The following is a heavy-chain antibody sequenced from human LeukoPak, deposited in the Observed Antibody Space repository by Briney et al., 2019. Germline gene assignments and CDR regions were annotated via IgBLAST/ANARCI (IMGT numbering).Heavy chain of an antibody. CDR3: AKQERQQLVRTLDY. V-gene: IGHV3-23*01. Sequence: GGSLRLSCAASGFTFSSYAMSWVRQAPGKGLEWVSAISGSGGSTYYADSVKGRFTISRDNSKNTLYLQMNSLRAEDTAVYYCAKQERQQLVRTLDYWGQGTLVTVSS. J-gene: IGHJ4*02. D-gene: IGHD6-13*01. CDR2: ISGSGGST. CDR1: GFTFSSYA.